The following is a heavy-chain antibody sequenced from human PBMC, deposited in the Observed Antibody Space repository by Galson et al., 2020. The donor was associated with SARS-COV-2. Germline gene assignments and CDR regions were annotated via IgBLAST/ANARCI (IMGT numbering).Heavy chain of an antibody. V-gene: IGHV1-69*13. J-gene: IGHJ4*01. D-gene: IGHD3-10*01. CDR3: AREVSIWFGDSDYLDF. Sequence: GASVKVSCKASGGTFSSYAVSWVRQAPGQGLEWMGVIFPMFGTPYYAQKFQGRLTITADESTTTAYMELSSLRSEDTAVYYCAREVSIWFGDSDYLDFWGHGTQVTVSS. CDR1: GGTFSSYA. CDR2: IFPMFGTP.